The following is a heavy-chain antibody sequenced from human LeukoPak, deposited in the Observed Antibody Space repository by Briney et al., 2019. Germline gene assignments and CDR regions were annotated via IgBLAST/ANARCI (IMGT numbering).Heavy chain of an antibody. CDR1: GGSISSSSYY. CDR3: ARNKLYDSSGYPDDY. V-gene: IGHV4-39*07. Sequence: PSETLSLTCTVSGGSISSSSYYWGWIRQPPGKGLEWIGSIYYSGSTYYDPSLKSRVTISVDTSKNQFSLKLSSVTAADTAVYYCARNKLYDSSGYPDDYWGQGTLVTVSS. J-gene: IGHJ4*02. CDR2: IYYSGST. D-gene: IGHD3-22*01.